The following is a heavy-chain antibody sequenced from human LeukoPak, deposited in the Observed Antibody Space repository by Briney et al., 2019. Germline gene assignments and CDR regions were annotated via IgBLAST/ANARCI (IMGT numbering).Heavy chain of an antibody. CDR3: ARAPDGSWYFDY. CDR1: GYSISSGYH. Sequence: SETLSLTCTVSGYSISSGYHWGWIRQPPGKGLEWIGNIYHSGSTYYNLSLKSRVTISVDTSKYQFSLKLRFVTAADTAVYYCARAPDGSWYFDYWGQGTLVTVSS. J-gene: IGHJ4*02. D-gene: IGHD6-13*01. CDR2: IYHSGST. V-gene: IGHV4-38-2*02.